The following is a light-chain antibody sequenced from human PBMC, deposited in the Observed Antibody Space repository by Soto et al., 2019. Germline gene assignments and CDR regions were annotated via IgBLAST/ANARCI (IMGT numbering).Light chain of an antibody. CDR3: QQYNNWPRT. Sequence: EIVMTQSPATLSVSPGESATLSCRASQSVSSNLAWHQQKPGQAPRLLIHGATTRATGIPARFSGSGSGTEFTLTISSLQSEDFAVYYCQQYNNWPRTFGQGTKVDI. CDR2: GAT. CDR1: QSVSSN. J-gene: IGKJ1*01. V-gene: IGKV3-15*01.